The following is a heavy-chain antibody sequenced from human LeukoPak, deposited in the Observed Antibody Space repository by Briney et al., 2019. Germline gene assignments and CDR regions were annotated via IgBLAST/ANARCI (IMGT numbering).Heavy chain of an antibody. J-gene: IGHJ4*02. CDR3: ARPVEMATINFDY. CDR1: GYTFTGYY. D-gene: IGHD5-24*01. V-gene: IGHV1-2*02. CDR2: INPNSGGT. Sequence: ASVKVSCKASGYTFTGYYMHWERQAPGQGLEWMGWINPNSGGTNYAQKFQGRVTMTRDTSISTAYMELSRLRSDDTAVYYCARPVEMATINFDYWGQGTLVTVSS.